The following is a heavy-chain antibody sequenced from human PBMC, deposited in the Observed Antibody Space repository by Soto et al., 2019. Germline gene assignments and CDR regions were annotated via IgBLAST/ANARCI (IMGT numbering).Heavy chain of an antibody. CDR1: GDTFNFYS. D-gene: IGHD3-10*01. J-gene: IGHJ4*02. CDR3: AGSYGSGYRAFDY. V-gene: IGHV1-69*02. CDR2: VNPIVSMS. Sequence: QVQLVQSGAEVKRPGSSVKVSCKASGDTFNFYSINWVRQAPGLGLEWMGRVNPIVSMSNYAQKFQGRVTMTADKYTSTADMELSSLRSEATASYYCAGSYGSGYRAFDYWGRGALVTVSS.